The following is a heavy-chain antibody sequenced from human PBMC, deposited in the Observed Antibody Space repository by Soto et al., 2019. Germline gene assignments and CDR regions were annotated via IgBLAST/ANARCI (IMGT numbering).Heavy chain of an antibody. V-gene: IGHV4-59*01. CDR1: GGSISSYY. CDR3: ARWLRPYYFDY. D-gene: IGHD5-12*01. Sequence: QVQLQESGPGLVKPSETLSLTCTVSGGSISSYYWSWIRQPPGKGLEWIGYSYYSGSTNYNPSLKSRVTISVDTSKNQFSLKLSSVTAADTAVYYCARWLRPYYFDYWGQGTLVTVSS. CDR2: SYYSGST. J-gene: IGHJ4*02.